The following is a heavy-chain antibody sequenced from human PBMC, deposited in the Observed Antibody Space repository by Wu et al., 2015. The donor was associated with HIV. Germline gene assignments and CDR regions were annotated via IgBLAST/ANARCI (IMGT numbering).Heavy chain of an antibody. CDR3: TRDELFRVDDAFDM. Sequence: QVQLVQSGAEVRKPGASVKLSCKTSGYSFTTYYMHWLRQAPGQGLEWVGVIDPYSRSTAYAPRFQGRVTMTRDTSTSTIYMELASLKSEDTAVYYCTRDELFRVDDAFDMWGQGTLVTVSS. CDR2: IDPYSRST. V-gene: IGHV1-46*01. J-gene: IGHJ3*02. CDR1: GYSFTTYY. D-gene: IGHD3-10*01.